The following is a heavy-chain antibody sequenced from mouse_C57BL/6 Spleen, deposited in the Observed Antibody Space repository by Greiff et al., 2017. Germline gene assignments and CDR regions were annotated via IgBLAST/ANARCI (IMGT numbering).Heavy chain of an antibody. CDR3: VRERRTYYFDY. CDR2: IRSKSSNYAT. V-gene: IGHV10-3*01. Sequence: EVQLQESGGGLVQPKGSLKLSCAASGFTFNTYAMHWVRQAPGKGLEWVGRIRSKSSNYATYYADSVKDRFTISRDDSQSMLYLQMNNLKTEDTAMYYCVRERRTYYFDYWGQGTTLTVSS. CDR1: GFTFNTYA. J-gene: IGHJ2*01.